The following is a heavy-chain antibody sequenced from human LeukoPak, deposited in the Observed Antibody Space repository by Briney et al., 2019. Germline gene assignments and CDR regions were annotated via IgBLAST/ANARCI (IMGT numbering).Heavy chain of an antibody. V-gene: IGHV1-18*04. J-gene: IGHJ5*02. CDR3: ARASNGCSSTSCYGSWFDP. D-gene: IGHD2-2*01. Sequence: ASVKVSCKASGYTFTSYGISWVRQAPGQGLEWMGWISAYNGNTNYAQKLQGRVTMTTDTSTSTAYMELRSLRSDDTAVYYCARASNGCSSTSCYGSWFDPWGQGTLVTVSS. CDR2: ISAYNGNT. CDR1: GYTFTSYG.